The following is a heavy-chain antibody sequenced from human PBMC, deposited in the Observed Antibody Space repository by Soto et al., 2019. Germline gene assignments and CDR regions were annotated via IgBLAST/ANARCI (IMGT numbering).Heavy chain of an antibody. Sequence: SQTLSLTCAVSGGSISSSNWWSWVRQPPGKGLEWIGEIYHSGSTNYNPSLKSRVTISVDKSKNQFSLKLSSVTAADTAVYYCARHYCSSTSSQGGCWFDPWGQGTLVTLSS. CDR1: GGSISSSNW. CDR3: ARHYCSSTSSQGGCWFDP. V-gene: IGHV4-4*02. J-gene: IGHJ5*02. CDR2: IYHSGST. D-gene: IGHD2-2*01.